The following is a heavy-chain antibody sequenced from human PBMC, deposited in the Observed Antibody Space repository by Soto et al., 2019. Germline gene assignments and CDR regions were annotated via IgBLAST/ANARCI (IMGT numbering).Heavy chain of an antibody. Sequence: EVQLLESGGGLVQPGGSLRLSCAASGFTFSNYAMSWVRQAPGKGLEWVSTIGGSRGSTYYADSVRGRFTISGDNSKNTLYLQMSSLRAEDTAVYYCAKDSQGYCTDSVCYTTYFDSWGQGTLVTVS. CDR1: GFTFSNYA. J-gene: IGHJ4*02. CDR2: IGGSRGST. D-gene: IGHD2-8*01. CDR3: AKDSQGYCTDSVCYTTYFDS. V-gene: IGHV3-23*01.